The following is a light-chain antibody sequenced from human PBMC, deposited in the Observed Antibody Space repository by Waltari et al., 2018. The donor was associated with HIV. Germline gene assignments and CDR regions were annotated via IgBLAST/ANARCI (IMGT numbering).Light chain of an antibody. V-gene: IGKV1-5*03. Sequence: DIQLTQSPSSLSASVGDRVTITCRASQNINNWLAWYQQKPGETPKFLIYRASTLESGVPSRFSGSGSGTEFSLTISSLQPEDFASYYCQQYKSYPVTFGRGT. J-gene: IGKJ2*01. CDR1: QNINNW. CDR3: QQYKSYPVT. CDR2: RAS.